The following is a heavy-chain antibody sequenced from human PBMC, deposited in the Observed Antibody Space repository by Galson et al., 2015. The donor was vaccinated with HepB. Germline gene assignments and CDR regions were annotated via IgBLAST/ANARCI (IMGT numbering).Heavy chain of an antibody. V-gene: IGHV3-73*01. Sequence: SLRLSCAASGFTFSGSAMHWVRQASGKGLEWVGRIRSKANSYATAYAASVKGRFTISRDDSKNTAYLQMNSLKTEDTAVYYCTKVVDWNWGGLVFDIWGQGTMVTVSS. J-gene: IGHJ3*02. D-gene: IGHD1-7*01. CDR1: GFTFSGSA. CDR3: TKVVDWNWGGLVFDI. CDR2: IRSKANSYAT.